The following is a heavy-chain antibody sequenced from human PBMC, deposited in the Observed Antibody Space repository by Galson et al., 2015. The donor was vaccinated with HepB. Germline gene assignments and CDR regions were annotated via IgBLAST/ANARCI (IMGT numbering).Heavy chain of an antibody. CDR2: INPSGGST. CDR1: GYTFPSYY. D-gene: IGHD6-13*01. CDR3: ARDLSSSWYSMYYYYGMDV. Sequence: KVSCKASGYTFPSYYMHWVRQAPGQGLEWMGIINPSGGSTSYAQKFQGRVTMTRDTSTSTVYMELSSLRSEDTAVYYCARDLSSSWYSMYYYYGMDVWGQGTTVTVSS. V-gene: IGHV1-46*03. J-gene: IGHJ6*02.